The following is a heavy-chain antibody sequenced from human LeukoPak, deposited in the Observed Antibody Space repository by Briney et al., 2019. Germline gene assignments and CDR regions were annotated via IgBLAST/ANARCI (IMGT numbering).Heavy chain of an antibody. CDR2: ISGSGGST. V-gene: IGHV3-23*01. Sequence: PGGSLRLSCAASGFTFSSYAMSWVRQAPGKGLEWVSAISGSGGSTYYADSVKGRFTISRDNSKNTLYLQMNSLRAEDTAVYYCAKVFSASSRLGDITPGDYWGQGTLVTVSS. J-gene: IGHJ4*02. D-gene: IGHD3-10*01. CDR1: GFTFSSYA. CDR3: AKVFSASSRLGDITPGDY.